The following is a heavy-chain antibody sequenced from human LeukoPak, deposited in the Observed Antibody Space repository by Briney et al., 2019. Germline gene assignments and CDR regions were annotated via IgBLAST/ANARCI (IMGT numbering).Heavy chain of an antibody. Sequence: GGSLRLSCAASGFTFSSNYMSWVRQAPGKGLERVSVIYSGGNTYYADSVKGRFTTSRDNSKNTLYLQMNRLRAEDTAVYYCARWTSSSMTTNPLFGYWGQGTLVTVSS. CDR1: GFTFSSNY. J-gene: IGHJ4*02. CDR3: ARWTSSSMTTNPLFGY. V-gene: IGHV3-66*01. D-gene: IGHD3-10*02. CDR2: IYSGGNT.